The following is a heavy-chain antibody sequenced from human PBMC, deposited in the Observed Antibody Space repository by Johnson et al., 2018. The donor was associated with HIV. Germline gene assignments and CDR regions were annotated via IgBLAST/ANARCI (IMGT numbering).Heavy chain of an antibody. D-gene: IGHD3-16*01. V-gene: IGHV3-30*04. CDR2: ISYDGSNK. CDR3: AKGGRFDAFDS. CDR1: GFTFSSYA. Sequence: QVQLVESGGGLVQPGGSLRLSCAASGFTFSSYAMHWVRQAPGKGLEWVAVISYDGSNKYYADSVTGRFTISRDNSKNTLYLQMNSLRAEDTAVYYCAKGGRFDAFDSWGQGTMVTVSS. J-gene: IGHJ3*02.